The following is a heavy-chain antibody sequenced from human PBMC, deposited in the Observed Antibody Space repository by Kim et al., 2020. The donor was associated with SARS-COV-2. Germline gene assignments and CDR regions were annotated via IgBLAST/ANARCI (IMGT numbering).Heavy chain of an antibody. CDR2: ISWNSGSI. J-gene: IGHJ4*02. CDR1: GFTFDDYA. CDR3: AKDISYSSSWGGFDY. D-gene: IGHD6-13*01. Sequence: GGSLRLSCAASGFTFDDYAMHWVRQAPGKGLEWVSGISWNSGSIGYADSVKGRFTISRDNAKNSLYLQMNSLRAEDTALYYCAKDISYSSSWGGFDYCGQGTLVTVSS. V-gene: IGHV3-9*01.